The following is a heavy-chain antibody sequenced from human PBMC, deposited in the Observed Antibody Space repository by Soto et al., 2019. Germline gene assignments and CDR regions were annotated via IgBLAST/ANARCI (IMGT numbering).Heavy chain of an antibody. V-gene: IGHV1-2*02. Sequence: QVQLVQSGAEVKKPGASVRVSCKTSGYSFAGHYLHWVRQAPGQGLDWMGWINPNSGGTIYAQRFQGRVTMTRDTSISTAYMVLTSLRSDDTAVYYCARDSHYDILTGYSRKAFDMWGRGTVVTVSS. CDR1: GYSFAGHY. CDR2: INPNSGGT. J-gene: IGHJ3*02. D-gene: IGHD3-9*01. CDR3: ARDSHYDILTGYSRKAFDM.